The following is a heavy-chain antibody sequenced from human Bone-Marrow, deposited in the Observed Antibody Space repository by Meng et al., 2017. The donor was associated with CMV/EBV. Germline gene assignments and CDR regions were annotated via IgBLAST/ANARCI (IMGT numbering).Heavy chain of an antibody. J-gene: IGHJ4*02. CDR3: ARDRRDWTALIYY. CDR1: GFTFSSYS. Sequence: GGSLRLSCAASGFTFSSYSMNWVRQAPGKGLEWVSSISSSSSYIYYADSVKGRFTISRDNAKNSLYLQMNSLRAEDTAVYYCARDRRDWTALIYYCGQRTLVAASS. D-gene: IGHD3/OR15-3a*01. CDR2: ISSSSSYI. V-gene: IGHV3-21*01.